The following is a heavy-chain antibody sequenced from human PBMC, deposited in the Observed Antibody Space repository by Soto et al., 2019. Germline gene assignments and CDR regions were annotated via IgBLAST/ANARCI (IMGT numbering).Heavy chain of an antibody. CDR1: GGSISSSSYY. Sequence: SETLSLTCTVSGGSISSSSYYWGWIRQPPGKGLEWIGSIYYSGSTYYNPSLKSRVTISVDTSKNQFSLKLSSVTAADTAVYYCARDLPGTKPLYYYYYGMDVWGQGTTVTVSS. CDR3: ARDLPGTKPLYYYYYGMDV. J-gene: IGHJ6*02. D-gene: IGHD1-1*01. CDR2: IYYSGST. V-gene: IGHV4-39*07.